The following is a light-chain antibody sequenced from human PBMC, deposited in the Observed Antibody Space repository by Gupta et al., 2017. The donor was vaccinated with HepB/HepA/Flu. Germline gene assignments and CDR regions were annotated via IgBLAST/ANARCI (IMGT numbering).Light chain of an antibody. J-gene: IGLJ2*01. V-gene: IGLV1-36*01. Sequence: QSVLTQPPSVSEAPRQRVTISCSGSSSNIGNNAVNWYQHLPGQSPNLLIYYDDLLPSGVSDRFSGSKSGTSASLAISGLQSEDEADYYCAAWDDSLNGVVFGGGTKLTVL. CDR1: SSNIGNNA. CDR2: YDD. CDR3: AAWDDSLNGVV.